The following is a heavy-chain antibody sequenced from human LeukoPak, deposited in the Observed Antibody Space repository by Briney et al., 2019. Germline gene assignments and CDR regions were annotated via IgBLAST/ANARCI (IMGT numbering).Heavy chain of an antibody. V-gene: IGHV3-43*02. J-gene: IGHJ4*02. Sequence: GGSLRLSCAASGFIFDDYAMHWVRQAPGKGLEWVSLISGDGGSTYYTDSVKGRFTISRDNSKNSLYPQMNSLRTEDTALYYCAKDRGRWLHSYDYWGQGTLVTVSS. CDR2: ISGDGGST. CDR3: AKDRGRWLHSYDY. D-gene: IGHD5-24*01. CDR1: GFIFDDYA.